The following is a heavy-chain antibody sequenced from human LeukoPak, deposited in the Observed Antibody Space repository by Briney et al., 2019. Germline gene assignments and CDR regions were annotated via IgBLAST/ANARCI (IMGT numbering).Heavy chain of an antibody. D-gene: IGHD2-2*01. V-gene: IGHV1-18*01. J-gene: IGHJ3*02. CDR2: ISAYNGNT. CDR1: GYTFTSYG. CDR3: ARYCSSTSCYNDAFDI. Sequence: ASVKVSCKASGYTFTSYGISWVRQAPGQGLEWMGWISAYNGNTNYAQKLQGRVTMTTDTSTSTAYMELRSLRSDDTAVYYCARYCSSTSCYNDAFDIWGQGTMVTVSS.